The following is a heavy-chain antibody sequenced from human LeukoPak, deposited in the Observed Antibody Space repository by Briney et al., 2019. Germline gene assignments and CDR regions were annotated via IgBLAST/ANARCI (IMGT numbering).Heavy chain of an antibody. CDR1: GYSISSGYY. J-gene: IGHJ3*02. CDR3: ARSEGPFCSGANCRAFDI. CDR2: NYHSGNT. D-gene: IGHD2-15*01. Sequence: SETLSLTCAVSGYSISSGYYWGWIRQPPGKGLEWIGSNYHSGNTYYNPYLKSRVTISVDTSKDQVSLKLSSVTAADTALYYCARSEGPFCSGANCRAFDIWGQGAMVTVSS. V-gene: IGHV4-38-2*01.